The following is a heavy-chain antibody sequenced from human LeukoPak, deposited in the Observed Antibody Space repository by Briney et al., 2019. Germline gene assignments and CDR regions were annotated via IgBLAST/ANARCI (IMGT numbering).Heavy chain of an antibody. V-gene: IGHV4-31*03. CDR3: ARDRATYGSGSYWNWFDP. D-gene: IGHD3-10*01. CDR1: GGSISSGGYC. CDR2: IYYSGST. Sequence: SETLSLTCTVSGGSISSGGYCWSWIRQHPGKGLERIGYIYYSGSTYYNPSLKSRVTISVDTSKNQFSLKLSSVTAADTAVYYCARDRATYGSGSYWNWFDPWGQGTLVTVSS. J-gene: IGHJ5*02.